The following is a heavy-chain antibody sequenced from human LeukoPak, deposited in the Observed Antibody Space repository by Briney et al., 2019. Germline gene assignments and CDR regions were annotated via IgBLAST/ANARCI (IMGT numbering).Heavy chain of an antibody. CDR2: IYYSGST. V-gene: IGHV4-31*11. J-gene: IGHJ4*02. Sequence: SETLSLTCAVYGGSFSGYYWSWIRQHPGKGLEWIGYIYYSGSTYYNPSLKSRVTISVDTSKNQFSLKLSSVTAADTAVYYCASHRTTRSGSLHSDYWGQGTLVTVSS. D-gene: IGHD3-10*01. CDR3: ASHRTTRSGSLHSDY. CDR1: GGSFSGYY.